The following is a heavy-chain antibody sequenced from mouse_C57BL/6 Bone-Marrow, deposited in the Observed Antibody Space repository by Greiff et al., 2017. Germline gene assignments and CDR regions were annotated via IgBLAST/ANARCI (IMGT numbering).Heavy chain of an antibody. CDR2: IDPENGDT. Sequence: EVKLMESGAELVRPGASVKLSCTASGFNIKDDYMHWVKQRPEQGLEWIGWIDPENGDTEYASKFQGKATIPADTSSNTAYLQLSSLTSEDTAVYYCTTWDYDVWFAYWGQGTLVTVSA. V-gene: IGHV14-4*01. CDR3: TTWDYDVWFAY. CDR1: GFNIKDDY. D-gene: IGHD2-4*01. J-gene: IGHJ3*01.